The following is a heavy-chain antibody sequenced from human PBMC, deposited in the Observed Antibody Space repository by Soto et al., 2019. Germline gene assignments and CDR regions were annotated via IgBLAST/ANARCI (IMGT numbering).Heavy chain of an antibody. CDR2: IYYSGST. Sequence: PSETLSLTCTVSGGSISSYYWSWIRQPPGKGLEWIGYIYYSGSTNYNPSLKSRVTISGDTSKNQFSLKLSSVTAADTAVYYCARSRGIFGVVTNMDVWGKGTTVTVSS. J-gene: IGHJ6*03. CDR3: ARSRGIFGVVTNMDV. V-gene: IGHV4-59*01. CDR1: GGSISSYY. D-gene: IGHD3-3*02.